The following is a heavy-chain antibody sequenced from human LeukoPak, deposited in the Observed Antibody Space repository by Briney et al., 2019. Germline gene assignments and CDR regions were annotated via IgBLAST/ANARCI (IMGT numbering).Heavy chain of an antibody. D-gene: IGHD6-13*01. CDR3: ARAKWEVSSWYGGALNV. Sequence: SETLSLTCTVSGGSISSGGYYWSWIRQHPGKGLEWIGEINHSGSTNYNPSLKSRVTISVDTSKNQFSLKLSSVTAADTAVYYCARAKWEVSSWYGGALNVWGQGTTVTVSS. CDR1: GGSISSGGYY. J-gene: IGHJ6*02. V-gene: IGHV4-39*07. CDR2: INHSGST.